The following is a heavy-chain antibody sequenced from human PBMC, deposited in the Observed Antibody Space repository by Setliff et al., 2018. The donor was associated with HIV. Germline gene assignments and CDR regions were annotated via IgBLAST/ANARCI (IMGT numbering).Heavy chain of an antibody. D-gene: IGHD3-10*01. CDR2: IRYDGDNK. CDR1: GFTFSGYG. Sequence: GGSLRLSCAASGFTFSGYGMYWVRQAPGKGLEWVAFIRYDGDNKYYADSVKGRFTISRDNSKNTLYLQLNSLRAEDTAVYYCAKDGYYGDYWGRGTLVTVSS. J-gene: IGHJ4*02. V-gene: IGHV3-30*02. CDR3: AKDGYYGDY.